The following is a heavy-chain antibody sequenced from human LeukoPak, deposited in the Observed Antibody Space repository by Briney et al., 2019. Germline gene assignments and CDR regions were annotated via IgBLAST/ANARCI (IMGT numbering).Heavy chain of an antibody. V-gene: IGHV1-8*03. D-gene: IGHD2-2*01. CDR1: GYTFTSYD. CDR2: MNPNSGNT. J-gene: IGHJ6*03. CDR3: ARGHCSSTSCYPAGGYYYYYMDV. Sequence: ASVKVSCKASGYTFTSYDINWVRQATGQGLEWMGWMNPNSGNTGYAQKFQGRVTITRNTSISTAYMELSSLRSEDTAVYYCARGHCSSTSCYPAGGYYYYYMDVWGKGTTVTVSS.